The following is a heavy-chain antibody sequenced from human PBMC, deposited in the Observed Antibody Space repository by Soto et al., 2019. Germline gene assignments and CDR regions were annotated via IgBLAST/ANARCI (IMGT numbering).Heavy chain of an antibody. CDR2: IAYDGSLK. D-gene: IGHD3-10*01. J-gene: IGHJ6*02. CDR3: AKDLQVSGSHYATLNYYYGMDV. CDR1: GFTFSSYG. V-gene: IGHV3-30*18. Sequence: QVQLVESGGGVVQPGGTLRLSCAGSGFTFSSYGMQWVRQAPGKGLEWVAVIAYDGSLKYYVDSVKGRFTISRDNSKNTLYLQINSLRAEDTAVYYCAKDLQVSGSHYATLNYYYGMDVWGQGTTVSVSS.